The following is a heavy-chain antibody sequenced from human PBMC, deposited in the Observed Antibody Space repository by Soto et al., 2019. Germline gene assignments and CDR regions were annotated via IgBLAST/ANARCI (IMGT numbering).Heavy chain of an antibody. D-gene: IGHD6-6*01. CDR3: ARALVVAARPRANYGMDV. J-gene: IGHJ6*02. Sequence: VASVKVSCKASGYTFTSYDINWVRQATGQGLEWMGWMNPNSGNTGYAQKFQGRVTMTRNTSISTAYMELSSLRSEDTAVYYCARALVVAARPRANYGMDVWGQGTTVTVSS. CDR2: MNPNSGNT. V-gene: IGHV1-8*01. CDR1: GYTFTSYD.